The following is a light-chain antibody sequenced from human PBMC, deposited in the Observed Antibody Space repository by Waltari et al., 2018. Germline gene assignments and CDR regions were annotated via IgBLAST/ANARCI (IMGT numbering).Light chain of an antibody. CDR2: WAS. CDR3: QQYYNTPPT. V-gene: IGKV4-1*01. Sequence: DIVMTQSPDSLTVSPGERATINCRSSQSVSDHVNNKNFLAWHRQKPGQPPTLLISWASTREFGVPDRFSGSGSGTEFTLTISSLQAEDVAVYYCQQYYNTPPTFGQGTKVEIK. CDR1: QSVSDHVNNKNF. J-gene: IGKJ1*01.